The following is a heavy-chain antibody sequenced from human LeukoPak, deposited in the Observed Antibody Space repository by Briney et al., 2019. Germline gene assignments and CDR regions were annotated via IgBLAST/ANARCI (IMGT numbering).Heavy chain of an antibody. V-gene: IGHV1-8*02. J-gene: IGHJ6*03. CDR1: GYTFTGYY. D-gene: IGHD6-13*01. CDR3: ARGGIAAAGSIYYYYYYMDV. CDR2: MNPNSGNT. Sequence: ASVRVSCKASGYTFTGYYMHWVRQAPGQGLEWMGWMNPNSGNTGYAQKFQGRVTMTRNTSISTAYMELSSLRSEDTAVYYCARGGIAAAGSIYYYYYYMDVWGKGTTVTISS.